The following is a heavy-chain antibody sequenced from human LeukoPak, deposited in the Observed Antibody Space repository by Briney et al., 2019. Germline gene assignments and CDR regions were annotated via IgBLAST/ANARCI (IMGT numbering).Heavy chain of an antibody. V-gene: IGHV3-30*02. D-gene: IGHD4-23*01. Sequence: AGGSLRLSCAASGFTFSSYGMHWVRQAPGKGLEWVAFIRYDGSNKYYADSVKGRFTISRDNSKNTLYLQMNSLRAEDTAVYYCAKGGVKRSNSAYYYMDVWGKGTTVTVSS. CDR3: AKGGVKRSNSAYYYMDV. CDR1: GFTFSSYG. CDR2: IRYDGSNK. J-gene: IGHJ6*03.